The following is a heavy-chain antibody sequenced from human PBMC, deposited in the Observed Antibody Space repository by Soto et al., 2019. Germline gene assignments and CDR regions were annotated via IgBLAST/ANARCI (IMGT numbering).Heavy chain of an antibody. CDR1: GFTFSSYA. D-gene: IGHD6-19*01. Sequence: EVQLLESGGGLVQPGGSLRLSCAASGFTFSSYAMSWVRQAPGKGLEWVSAISGSGGSTYYADSVKGRFTISRDNSKNTLYLQMNSLRAEDTAVYYCAKEGDSSGWYLHPEPYYFDYWGQGTLVIVSP. J-gene: IGHJ4*02. CDR3: AKEGDSSGWYLHPEPYYFDY. CDR2: ISGSGGST. V-gene: IGHV3-23*01.